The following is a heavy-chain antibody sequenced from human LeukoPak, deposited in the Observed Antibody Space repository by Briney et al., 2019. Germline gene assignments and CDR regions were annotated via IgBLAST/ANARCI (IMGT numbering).Heavy chain of an antibody. J-gene: IGHJ4*02. V-gene: IGHV3-21*01. Sequence: GGSLRLSCAASGFTFSSYSMNWVRQAPGKGLEWVSSISSSSSYIYYADSVKGRFTISRDNAKNAPYLQMNSLRAEDTAVYYCARDWAQGGLTDLEDGSNFDYWGQGTLVTVSS. CDR3: ARDWAQGGLTDLEDGSNFDY. CDR1: GFTFSSYS. CDR2: ISSSSSYI. D-gene: IGHD3-10*01.